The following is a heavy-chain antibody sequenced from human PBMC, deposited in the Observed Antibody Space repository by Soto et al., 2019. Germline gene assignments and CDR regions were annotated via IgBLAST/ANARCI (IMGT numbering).Heavy chain of an antibody. V-gene: IGHV3-23*01. CDR2: ISASGGNT. J-gene: IGHJ3*02. CDR3: AKEPTSTVEGAFDI. CDR1: GFIFSTFA. Sequence: EVQLLESGGGLVQPGGSLRLSCTGSGFIFSTFAMRWVRKAPGKGLEWLSAISASGGNTYYPDSVKSRFTISRDISENTLYLQMSSLGGEDTAGYHFAKEPTSTVEGAFDICGRGTMVTVSS. D-gene: IGHD4-17*01.